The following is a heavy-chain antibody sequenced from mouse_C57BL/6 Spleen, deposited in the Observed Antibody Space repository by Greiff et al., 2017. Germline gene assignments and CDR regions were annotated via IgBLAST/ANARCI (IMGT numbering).Heavy chain of an antibody. Sequence: QVQLKQSGAELVRPGASVKLSCKASGYTFTDYYINWVKQRPGQGLEWIARIYPGSGNTYYNEKFKGKATLTAEKSSSTAYMQLSSLTSEDSAVYFCAREAYEYDEYYAMDYWGQGTSVTVSS. J-gene: IGHJ4*01. V-gene: IGHV1-76*01. CDR2: IYPGSGNT. D-gene: IGHD2-4*01. CDR3: AREAYEYDEYYAMDY. CDR1: GYTFTDYY.